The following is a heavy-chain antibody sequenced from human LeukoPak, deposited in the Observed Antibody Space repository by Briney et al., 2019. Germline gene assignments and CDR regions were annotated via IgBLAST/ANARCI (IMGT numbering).Heavy chain of an antibody. J-gene: IGHJ4*02. D-gene: IGHD3-9*01. CDR2: IYHSGST. CDR3: ARDRPGSYYDILTGYYNLDY. CDR1: GGSISSYY. V-gene: IGHV4-38-2*02. Sequence: SETLSLTCTVSGGSISSYYWGWIRQPPGKGLEWIESIYHSGSTYYNPSLKSRVTISVDTSKNQFSLKLSSVTAADTAVYYCARDRPGSYYDILTGYYNLDYWGQGTLVTVSS.